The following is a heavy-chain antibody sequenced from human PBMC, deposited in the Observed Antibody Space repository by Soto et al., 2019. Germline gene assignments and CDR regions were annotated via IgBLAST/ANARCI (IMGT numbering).Heavy chain of an antibody. Sequence: SETLSLTCSVSGGTISGYYWTWIRQPAGKGLEWIGRIYSSGNTKYNPSLQSRVTMSLDTSNNQFSLRLTSVTAADTAVYYSARRQRFSEWFDPWGQGTLVT. D-gene: IGHD3-3*01. CDR2: IYSSGNT. J-gene: IGHJ5*02. V-gene: IGHV4-4*07. CDR1: GGTISGYY. CDR3: ARRQRFSEWFDP.